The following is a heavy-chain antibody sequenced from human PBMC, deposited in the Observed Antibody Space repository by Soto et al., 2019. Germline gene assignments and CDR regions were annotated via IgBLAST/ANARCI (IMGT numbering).Heavy chain of an antibody. CDR1: GESFSGYY. CDR3: ARYEYGNSLYGVDV. V-gene: IGHV4-34*01. D-gene: IGHD1-7*01. CDR2: VDHRGST. J-gene: IGHJ6*02. Sequence: SETLSLTCVVSGESFSGYYWSWIRQTPGMWLEWIGEVDHRGSTTYNPSLKNRASISIDPSKNLFSLELTSVTAADTALYFCARYEYGNSLYGVDVWGQGXRVTVYS.